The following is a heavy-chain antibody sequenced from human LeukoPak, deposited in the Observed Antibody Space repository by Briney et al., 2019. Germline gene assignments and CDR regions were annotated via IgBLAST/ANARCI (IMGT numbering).Heavy chain of an antibody. Sequence: KSSETLSLTCTVSGGSISSYYWSWIRQPPGKGLEWIGYIYYSGSTNYNPSLKSRVTISVDTSKNQFSLKLSSVTAADTAVYYCASHSDILTGYYFDYWGQGTLVTVSS. J-gene: IGHJ4*02. CDR3: ASHSDILTGYYFDY. CDR2: IYYSGST. V-gene: IGHV4-59*01. D-gene: IGHD3-9*01. CDR1: GGSISSYY.